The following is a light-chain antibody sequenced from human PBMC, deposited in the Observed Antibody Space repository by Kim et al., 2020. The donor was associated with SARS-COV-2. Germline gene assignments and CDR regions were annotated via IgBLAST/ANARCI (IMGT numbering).Light chain of an antibody. V-gene: IGKV1-39*01. Sequence: DIQMTQSPSSLSASVGDRVTITCRASQSVSGWLNWYQQKPGKAPHLLIYRTSTLQTGVPPRFIGSASGTDFTLTINTLQPEDFATYYCQQSYNFPRTFGQGTKVDIK. CDR1: QSVSGW. J-gene: IGKJ1*01. CDR2: RTS. CDR3: QQSYNFPRT.